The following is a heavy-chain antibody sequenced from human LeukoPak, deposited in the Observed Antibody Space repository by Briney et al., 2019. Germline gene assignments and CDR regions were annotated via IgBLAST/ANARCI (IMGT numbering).Heavy chain of an antibody. CDR3: VRVTAFDI. J-gene: IGHJ3*02. CDR1: GLTFSRYW. Sequence: PGDSLTLSCAASGLTFSRYWMHGVRQATGKGLVWISRIKSDGSSTSYADSVKGRFTISRDNAKNTLNLQMNSLRAEDTAVYYCVRVTAFDIWGQGTMVSVSS. CDR2: IKSDGSST. V-gene: IGHV3-74*01.